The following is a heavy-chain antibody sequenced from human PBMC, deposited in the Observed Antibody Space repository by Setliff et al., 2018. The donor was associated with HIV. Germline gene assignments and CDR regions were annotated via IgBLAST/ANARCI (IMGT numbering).Heavy chain of an antibody. CDR1: GYTFNDFV. CDR3: ARAAPGGGNDYFGY. J-gene: IGHJ4*02. V-gene: IGHV1-3*01. CDR2: FYPGTGGT. D-gene: IGHD3-16*01. Sequence: ASVKVSCKTSGYTFNDFVIHWVRQAPGQRPEYMGWFYPGTGGTGYSPRFQGRLTFGRDTSATTAHVEVNSLTSEDTAVYYCARAAPGGGNDYFGYWGQGALVTVSS.